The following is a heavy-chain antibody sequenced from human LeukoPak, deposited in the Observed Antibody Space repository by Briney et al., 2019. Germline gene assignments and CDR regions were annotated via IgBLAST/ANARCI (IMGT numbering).Heavy chain of an antibody. CDR3: ARQQVILYYYGMDV. D-gene: IGHD2-21*01. Sequence: GGSLRLSCAASGFTVSSNYMSWVRQAPGKGLEWVSVIYSGGSTYYADSVKGRFTISRDNSKNTLYLQMNSLRAEDTAVYYCARQQVILYYYGMDVWGQGTTVTVSS. CDR1: GFTVSSNY. J-gene: IGHJ6*02. CDR2: IYSGGST. V-gene: IGHV3-66*02.